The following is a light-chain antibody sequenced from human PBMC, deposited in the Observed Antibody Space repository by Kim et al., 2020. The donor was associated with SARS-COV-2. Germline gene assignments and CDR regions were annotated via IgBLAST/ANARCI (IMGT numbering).Light chain of an antibody. CDR2: GAS. V-gene: IGKV3-15*01. Sequence: EIVMTQSPATLSVSPGERATLSCRASQSVSSNLAWYQQKPGQAPMLLIYGASTRATGIPARFSGSGSGTEFTLTISSLQSEDFAVYYCQQYNNWPLGTFGQGTKVDIK. CDR3: QQYNNWPLGT. J-gene: IGKJ1*01. CDR1: QSVSSN.